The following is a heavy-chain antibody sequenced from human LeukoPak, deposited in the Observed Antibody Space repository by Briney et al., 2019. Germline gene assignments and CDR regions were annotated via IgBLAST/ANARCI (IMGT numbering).Heavy chain of an antibody. CDR2: INPSSGST. D-gene: IGHD3-3*01. CDR1: GYTFSSHF. V-gene: IGHV1-46*01. Sequence: GASVKVSCKASGYTFSSHFIHWVRQAPGQGPEWVGQINPSSGSTIYAQKFDGRVTMTRDTSTSTVYMELSSLRSEDTAVYYWEAILRGIWGQGTAHSVSS. CDR3: EAILRGI. J-gene: IGHJ3*02.